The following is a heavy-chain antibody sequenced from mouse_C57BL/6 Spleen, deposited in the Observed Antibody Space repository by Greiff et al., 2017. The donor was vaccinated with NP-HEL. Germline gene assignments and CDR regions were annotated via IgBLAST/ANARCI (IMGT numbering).Heavy chain of an antibody. CDR1: GYAFSSSW. CDR3: ARRGDGLNAMDY. J-gene: IGHJ4*01. V-gene: IGHV1-82*01. D-gene: IGHD2-3*01. CDR2: IYPGDGDT. Sequence: QVQLKESGPELVKPGASVKISCKASGYAFSSSWMNWVKQRPGKGLEWIGRIYPGDGDTNYNGKFKGKATLTADKSSSTAYMQLSSLTSEDSAVYFCARRGDGLNAMDYWGQGTSVTVSS.